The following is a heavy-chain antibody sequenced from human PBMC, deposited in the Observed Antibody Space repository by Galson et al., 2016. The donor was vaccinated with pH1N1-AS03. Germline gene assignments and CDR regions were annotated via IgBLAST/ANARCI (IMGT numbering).Heavy chain of an antibody. J-gene: IGHJ4*02. CDR3: ARGYDYSAYYFRM. V-gene: IGHV4-31*03. CDR1: GGSISSGNYF. Sequence: TLSLTCTVSGGSISSGNYFWNWIRQHPGKGLEWIGLIYDSGNTFYNPSLKSRVSISVDTSKNQFSLKLNSVTAADTAVYYCARGYDYSAYYFRMWGQGTLVTVSS. D-gene: IGHD3-22*01. CDR2: IYDSGNT.